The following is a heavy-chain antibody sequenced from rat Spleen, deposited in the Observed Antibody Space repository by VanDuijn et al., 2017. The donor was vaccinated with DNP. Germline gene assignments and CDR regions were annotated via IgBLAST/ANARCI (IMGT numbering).Heavy chain of an antibody. D-gene: IGHD1-1*01. J-gene: IGHJ2*01. V-gene: IGHV2S12*01. CDR2: ISSGGIT. CDR3: TRVPIGYYYSGPFDY. Sequence: QVQLKESGPALVQPSQTLSLTCTVSEFSLTNYGVNWVRQSPGKGLEWIAAISSGGITYYNSLLKSRLSISRDTSKSQVFLKMNSLQTEDTAIYFCTRVPIGYYYSGPFDYWGQGVLVTVSS. CDR1: EFSLTNYG.